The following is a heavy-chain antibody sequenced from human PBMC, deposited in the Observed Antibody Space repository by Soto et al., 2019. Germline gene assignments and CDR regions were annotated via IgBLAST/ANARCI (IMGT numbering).Heavy chain of an antibody. CDR1: GGSISSSSYF. D-gene: IGHD5-18*01. CDR3: ARTLYSYGPRFDY. V-gene: IGHV4-39*07. Sequence: SETLSLTCTVSGGSISSSSYFWGWIRQPPGKGLEWIGTIYYTGSTNYNPSLKSRVTISVDTSKNQFSLKLSSVTAADTAVYYCARTLYSYGPRFDYWGQGTLVTVSS. CDR2: IYYTGST. J-gene: IGHJ4*02.